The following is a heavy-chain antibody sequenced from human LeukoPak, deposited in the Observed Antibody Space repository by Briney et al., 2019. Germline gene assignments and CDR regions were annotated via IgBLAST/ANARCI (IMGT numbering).Heavy chain of an antibody. V-gene: IGHV4-39*07. Sequence: SETLSLTCTVSGGSISSSSYYWGWIRQPPGKGLEWIGSIYYSGSTYYNPSLKSRVTISVDTSKNQFSLKLSSVTAADTAVYYCARDRRDYGDAFDIWGQGTMVTVSS. CDR1: GGSISSSSYY. CDR2: IYYSGST. J-gene: IGHJ3*02. D-gene: IGHD4-17*01. CDR3: ARDRRDYGDAFDI.